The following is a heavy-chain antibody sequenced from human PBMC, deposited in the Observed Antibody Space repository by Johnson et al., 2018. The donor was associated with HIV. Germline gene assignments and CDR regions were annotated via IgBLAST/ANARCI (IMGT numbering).Heavy chain of an antibody. CDR3: AKTYSGSNRDAFDI. CDR1: GITVSSNY. J-gene: IGHJ3*02. D-gene: IGHD1-26*01. Sequence: MLLVESGGGLVQPGGSLRLSCAASGITVSSNYMSWVRPAPGKGLEWVSAISGSGGSTYYAESVKGRFTISRDNSKNTLYLQMNSLRAEDTAVYYCAKTYSGSNRDAFDIWGQGTMVTVSS. CDR2: ISGSGGST. V-gene: IGHV3-23*04.